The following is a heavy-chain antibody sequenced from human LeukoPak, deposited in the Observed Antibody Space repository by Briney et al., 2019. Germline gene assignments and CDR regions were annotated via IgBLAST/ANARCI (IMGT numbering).Heavy chain of an antibody. J-gene: IGHJ4*02. CDR2: ISSSSSYI. Sequence: PGGSLRLSCAASGFTFSSYSMNWVRQAPGKGLEWVSSISSSSSYIYYADSVKGRFTISRDNAKNSLYLQMNSLRAEDTAVYYCARDFGAVAGTLDYWGQGTLVTVSS. CDR3: ARDFGAVAGTLDY. CDR1: GFTFSSYS. D-gene: IGHD6-19*01. V-gene: IGHV3-21*01.